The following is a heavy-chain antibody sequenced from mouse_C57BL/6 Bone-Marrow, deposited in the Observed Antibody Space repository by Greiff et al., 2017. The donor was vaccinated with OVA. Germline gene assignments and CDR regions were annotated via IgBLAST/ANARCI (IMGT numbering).Heavy chain of an antibody. Sequence: VQLQQSGPELVKPGASVKIPCKASGYTFTDYNMDWVKQSHGKSLEWIGDINPNNGGTIYNQKFKGKATLTVDKSSSTAYMELRSLTSEDTTVYYCARPRYASSYGAMDYWGQGTSVTVSS. D-gene: IGHD1-1*01. J-gene: IGHJ4*01. CDR1: GYTFTDYN. CDR2: INPNNGGT. V-gene: IGHV1-18*01. CDR3: ARPRYASSYGAMDY.